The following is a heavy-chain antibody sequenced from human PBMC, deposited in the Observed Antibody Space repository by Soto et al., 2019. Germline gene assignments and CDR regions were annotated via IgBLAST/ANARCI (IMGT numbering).Heavy chain of an antibody. Sequence: LRLSCAASGFTFSSHVMNWVRQAPGKGLEWVAAISGGGGTTYYGDSVEGRFTMYRDNSKNTLYLQMNSLRAEYSAIYFCARGPRAPPPHDYGMDVWGLGTTVTVSS. V-gene: IGHV3-23*01. CDR1: GFTFSSHV. CDR3: ARGPRAPPPHDYGMDV. CDR2: ISGGGGTT. J-gene: IGHJ6*02.